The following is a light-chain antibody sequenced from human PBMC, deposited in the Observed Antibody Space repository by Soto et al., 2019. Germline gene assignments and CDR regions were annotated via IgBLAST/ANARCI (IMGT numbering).Light chain of an antibody. CDR1: QSISSW. CDR2: KAS. Sequence: DIKMTQSPSILSESVGDRGTITCRASQSISSWLAWYQQKPGKAPKLLIYKASSLESGVPARFSGSGSGTEFTLTISILQPDDFSPYYCQQYDSQSSTVGQGTKLEIK. J-gene: IGKJ2*01. V-gene: IGKV1-5*03. CDR3: QQYDSQSST.